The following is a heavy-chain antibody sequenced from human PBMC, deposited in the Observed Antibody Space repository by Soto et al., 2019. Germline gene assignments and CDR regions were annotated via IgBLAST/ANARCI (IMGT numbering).Heavy chain of an antibody. J-gene: IGHJ4*02. D-gene: IGHD2-8*02. CDR1: GFPFSNYY. V-gene: IGHV3-11*01. CDR3: ARVRATGRVVNGLEYFDY. CDR2: ISSSFVSM. Sequence: PGGAPRLFSAVSGFPFSNYYMSWIRQAPGKGLEWLADISSSFVSMHSADSVKDRFAISRDNANNSLFLQMNSLRADDTAVYYCARVRATGRVVNGLEYFDYWGQGA.